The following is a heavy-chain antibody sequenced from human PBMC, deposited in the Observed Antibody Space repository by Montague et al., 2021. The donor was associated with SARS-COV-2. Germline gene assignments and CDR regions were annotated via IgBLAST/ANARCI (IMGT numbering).Heavy chain of an antibody. Sequence: SLRLSCAASGFTFSSYGMHWVRQAPGKGLEWVAVIWYDGSNKYYADSVKGRFTISRDNSKNTLYLQMNSLRAEDTAVHYCARGLAVAWREYFQHWGQGTLVTVSS. J-gene: IGHJ1*01. D-gene: IGHD6-19*01. CDR3: ARGLAVAWREYFQH. V-gene: IGHV3-33*01. CDR2: IWYDGSNK. CDR1: GFTFSSYG.